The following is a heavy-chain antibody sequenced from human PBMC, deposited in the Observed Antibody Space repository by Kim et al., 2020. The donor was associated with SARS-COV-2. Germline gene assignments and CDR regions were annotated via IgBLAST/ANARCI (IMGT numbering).Heavy chain of an antibody. D-gene: IGHD3-10*01. J-gene: IGHJ6*02. CDR1: GFTFSSYS. CDR3: ARVHHPMVRGVIPYYYYGMDV. Sequence: GGSLRLSCAASGFTFSSYSMNWVRQAPGKGLEWVSSISSSSSYIYYADSVKGRFTISRDNAKNSLYLQMNSLRAEDTAVYYCARVHHPMVRGVIPYYYYGMDVWGQGTTVTVSS. CDR2: ISSSSSYI. V-gene: IGHV3-21*01.